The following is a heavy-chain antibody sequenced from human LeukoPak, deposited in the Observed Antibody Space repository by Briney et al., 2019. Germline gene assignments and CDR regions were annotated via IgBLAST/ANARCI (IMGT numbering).Heavy chain of an antibody. Sequence: PSETLSLTCTVSGDSVSGTNWWSWVRQPPGKGLEWIGEIYHTGSTNYNPSLKSRLTMSVDMSKNQFSLKLSSVTAADTAVYYCARSFSSTAPDYWGQGTLVTVSS. CDR2: IYHTGST. D-gene: IGHD4-17*01. CDR1: GDSVSGTNW. J-gene: IGHJ4*02. V-gene: IGHV4-4*02. CDR3: ARSFSSTAPDY.